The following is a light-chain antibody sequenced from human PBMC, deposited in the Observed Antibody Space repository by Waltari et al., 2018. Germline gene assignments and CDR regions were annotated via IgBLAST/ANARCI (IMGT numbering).Light chain of an antibody. Sequence: CRASQSVIRTSAGDQQKPGQAPKLLIYGASIRATGNPDRFTGSGSGTDFSLTISSLEPEDFAIYFCQHYVRLPATFGQGTKVEIK. CDR1: QSVIRTS. CDR2: GAS. CDR3: QHYVRLPAT. V-gene: IGKV3-20*01. J-gene: IGKJ1*01.